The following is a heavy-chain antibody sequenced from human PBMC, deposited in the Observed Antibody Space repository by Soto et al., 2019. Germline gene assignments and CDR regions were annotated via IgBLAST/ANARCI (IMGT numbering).Heavy chain of an antibody. D-gene: IGHD3-10*01. CDR3: ARTYGSGSYYYYYGMDV. J-gene: IGHJ6*02. Sequence: ASVKVSCKASGYTFTSYGISWVRQAPGQGLEWMGWISAYNGNTNYAQKLQGRVTMTTDTSTSTAYVELRSLRSDDTAVYYCARTYGSGSYYYYYGMDVWGQGTTVTVS. CDR1: GYTFTSYG. CDR2: ISAYNGNT. V-gene: IGHV1-18*04.